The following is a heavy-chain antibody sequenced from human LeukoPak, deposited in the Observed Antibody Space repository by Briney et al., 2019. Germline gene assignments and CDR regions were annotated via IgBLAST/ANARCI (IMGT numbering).Heavy chain of an antibody. V-gene: IGHV3-23*01. Sequence: GSLRLSCAASGFTFSSYAMSWVRQAPGKGLEWVSAISGSGGSTYYADSVKGRFTISRDNSKNSLYLQMNSLRAEDTAVYYCARSGSPGFYYYYYGMDVWGQGTTVTVSS. CDR3: ARSGSPGFYYYYYGMDV. J-gene: IGHJ6*02. CDR2: ISGSGGST. D-gene: IGHD3-10*01. CDR1: GFTFSSYA.